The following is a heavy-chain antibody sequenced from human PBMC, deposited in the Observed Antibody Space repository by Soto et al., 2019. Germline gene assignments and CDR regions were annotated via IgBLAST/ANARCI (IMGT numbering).Heavy chain of an antibody. Sequence: QITLKESGPTLVKPTQTLTLTCTFSGFSLSTSGVGVGWIRQPPGKDLEWLALIYWDDYKRYSPYLKSRLTITKDTSKNQVVLTMTNMYPVDTATYYCAHRHPAMVRGVIGHYYFDYWGQGTLVTVSS. CDR3: AHRHPAMVRGVIGHYYFDY. D-gene: IGHD3-10*01. J-gene: IGHJ4*02. CDR1: GFSLSTSGVG. CDR2: IYWDDYK. V-gene: IGHV2-5*02.